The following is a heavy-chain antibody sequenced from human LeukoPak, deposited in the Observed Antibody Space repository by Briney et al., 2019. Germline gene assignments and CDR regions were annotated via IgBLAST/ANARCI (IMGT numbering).Heavy chain of an antibody. CDR2: TYTSGST. Sequence: SETLSLTCTVSGGSISSYYWSWIRQPAGKGLEWIGRTYTSGSTNYNPSLKSRVTMSVDTCKNQFSLKLSSVTAADTAVYYCARDFVDSSSWYRALDYRGQGTLVTVSS. V-gene: IGHV4-4*07. D-gene: IGHD6-13*01. CDR3: ARDFVDSSSWYRALDY. CDR1: GGSISSYY. J-gene: IGHJ4*02.